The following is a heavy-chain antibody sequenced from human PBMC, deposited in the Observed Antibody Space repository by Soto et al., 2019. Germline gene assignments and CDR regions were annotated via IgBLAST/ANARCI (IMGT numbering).Heavy chain of an antibody. CDR1: GGTFSSYT. J-gene: IGHJ6*02. Sequence: QVQLVQSGAEVKKPGSSVKVSCKASGGTFSSYTISWVRQAPGQGLEWMGRIIPILGIANYAQKFQGRVTITADKSTSTAYMELSSLRSEDTAVYYCARVSFGDYYGMDVWGQGTTVTVSS. D-gene: IGHD3-10*01. V-gene: IGHV1-69*02. CDR3: ARVSFGDYYGMDV. CDR2: IIPILGIA.